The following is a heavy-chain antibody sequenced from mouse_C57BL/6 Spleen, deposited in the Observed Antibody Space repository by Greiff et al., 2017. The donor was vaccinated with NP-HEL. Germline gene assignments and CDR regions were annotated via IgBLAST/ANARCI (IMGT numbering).Heavy chain of an antibody. Sequence: QVQLQQSGAELVKPGASVKLSCKASGYTFTEYTIHWVKQRSGQGLEWIGWFYPGSGSIKYNEKFKDKATLTADKSSSTVYMELSRLTSEDSAVYFCARHEDRWLLQGSDAMDYWGQGTSVTVSS. V-gene: IGHV1-62-2*01. CDR1: GYTFTEYT. CDR3: ARHEDRWLLQGSDAMDY. D-gene: IGHD2-3*01. CDR2: FYPGSGSI. J-gene: IGHJ4*01.